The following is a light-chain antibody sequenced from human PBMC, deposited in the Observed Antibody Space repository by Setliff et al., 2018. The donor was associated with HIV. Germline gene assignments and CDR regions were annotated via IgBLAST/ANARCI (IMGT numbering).Light chain of an antibody. CDR1: GSDVATAKY. J-gene: IGLJ1*01. Sequence: QSVLTQPASVSGSPGQSITISCTGNGSDVATAKYVSWYQQHPGKAPKLIIYDLVTRPSGVSNRFSGSKSGGTASLTISGLQAEDEADYYCSIHRSRGYVFGSGTKVTVL. CDR3: SIHRSRGYV. V-gene: IGLV2-14*03. CDR2: DLV.